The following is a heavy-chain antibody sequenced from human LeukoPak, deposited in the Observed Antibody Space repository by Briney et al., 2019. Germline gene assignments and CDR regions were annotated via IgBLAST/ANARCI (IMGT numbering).Heavy chain of an antibody. CDR3: ARDLTSYYDFWSGYSGFDY. V-gene: IGHV1-3*01. CDR1: GGTFSSYA. Sequence: ASVKVSCKASGGTFSSYAISWVRQAPGQRLEWMGWINAGNGNTKYSQKFQGRVTITRDTSASTAYMELSSLRSEDTAVYYCARDLTSYYDFWSGYSGFDYWGQGTLVTVSS. CDR2: INAGNGNT. D-gene: IGHD3-3*01. J-gene: IGHJ4*02.